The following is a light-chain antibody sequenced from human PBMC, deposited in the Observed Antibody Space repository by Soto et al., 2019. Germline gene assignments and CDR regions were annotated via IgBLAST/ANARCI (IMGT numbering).Light chain of an antibody. V-gene: IGKV3-11*01. CDR1: QSVSSY. CDR2: DAS. CDR3: QQRSNWPPIT. J-gene: IGKJ5*01. Sequence: EIVLTQSPATLSLSPGERATLSCRASQSVSSYLAWYQQKPGQAPRLLIYDASNRATGIPARFSGSGSGTDFTLTIGRLDPEDFAVYYCQQRSNWPPITFGQGTRLEIK.